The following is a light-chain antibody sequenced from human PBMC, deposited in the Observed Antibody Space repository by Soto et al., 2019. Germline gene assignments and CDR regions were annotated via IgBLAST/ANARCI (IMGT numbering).Light chain of an antibody. CDR3: QQYNNWPRT. J-gene: IGKJ1*01. CDR1: QSVSSN. V-gene: IGKV3-15*01. CDR2: GAS. Sequence: EIVMTQSPATLSVSPGERATLSCRASQSVSSNLAWYQQKTGQAPRLLIYGASTRATGIPARFSGSGSVTEFTLTISSLQSEDFSVYYCQQYNNWPRTFGQGTKV.